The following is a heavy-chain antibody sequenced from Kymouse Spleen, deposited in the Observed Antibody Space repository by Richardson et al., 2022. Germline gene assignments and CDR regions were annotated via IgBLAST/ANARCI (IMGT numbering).Heavy chain of an antibody. V-gene: IGHV4-34*01. D-gene: IGHD1-1*01,IGHD1-20*01,IGHD1-7*01. CDR3: ARRNWNPLGYYYGMDV. CDR2: INHSGST. J-gene: IGHJ6*02. CDR1: GGSFSGYY. Sequence: QVQLQQWGAGLLKPSETLSLTCAVYGGSFSGYYWSWIRQPPGKGLEWIGEINHSGSTNYNPSLKSRVTISVDTSKNQFSLKLSSVTAADTAVYYCARRNWNPLGYYYGMDVWGQGTTVTVSS.